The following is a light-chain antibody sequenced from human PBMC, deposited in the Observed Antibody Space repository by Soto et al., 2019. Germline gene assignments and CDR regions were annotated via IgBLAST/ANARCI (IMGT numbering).Light chain of an antibody. Sequence: DIQMTQSPCSLSASVGDRVTITCRASQGIGNDLGWYQQKPGKAPKRLIYLTYSLQTGVPSRFSGSGSGTEFSLTISSLQPEDFATYYCQQSYSTPPTFGQGTRLEIK. CDR2: LTY. CDR3: QQSYSTPPT. J-gene: IGKJ5*01. V-gene: IGKV1-17*01. CDR1: QGIGND.